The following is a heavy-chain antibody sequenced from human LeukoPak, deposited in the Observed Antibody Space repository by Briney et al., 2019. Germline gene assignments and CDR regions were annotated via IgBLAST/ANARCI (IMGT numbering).Heavy chain of an antibody. Sequence: KPGGSLTLSCAASGFTFSTYSMNWVRQAPGKGLEWVSSITSNSYIYYADLVRGRFTISRDNAKNALYLQMNSRRAEDTAVYYCARDFRSFDYWGQGTLVTVSS. V-gene: IGHV3-21*01. CDR2: ITSNSYI. J-gene: IGHJ4*02. CDR3: ARDFRSFDY. CDR1: GFTFSTYS.